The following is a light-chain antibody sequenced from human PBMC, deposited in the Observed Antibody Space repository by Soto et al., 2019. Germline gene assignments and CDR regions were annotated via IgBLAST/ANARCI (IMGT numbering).Light chain of an antibody. CDR3: QQYYSSPPT. CDR2: WAS. V-gene: IGKV4-1*01. Sequence: DIVLCQSPDYLAVSLFARYPINCKSTHNLFLSYDNKNYLSWYEQRRGQPPKLVYYWASTRESGVPYRFSVSGSGTPSTLTITSRQAEDLAVYYCQQYYSSPPTVGQETKVDIK. J-gene: IGKJ1*01. CDR1: HNLFLSYDNKNY.